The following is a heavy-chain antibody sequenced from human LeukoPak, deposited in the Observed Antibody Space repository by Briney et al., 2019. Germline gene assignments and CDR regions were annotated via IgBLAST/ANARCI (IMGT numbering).Heavy chain of an antibody. J-gene: IGHJ4*02. D-gene: IGHD1/OR15-1a*01. CDR1: GFTFSSYW. V-gene: IGHV3-7*01. Sequence: GALRLSCAASGFTFSSYWMNWVRQAPGKGLEWVANINQDAGDKYYVDSVKGRITISRDNVNHSLYLQMNSLRAEDTAVYYCAKQRGQGYYFDYWGQGTLVTVSS. CDR2: INQDAGDK. CDR3: AKQRGQGYYFDY.